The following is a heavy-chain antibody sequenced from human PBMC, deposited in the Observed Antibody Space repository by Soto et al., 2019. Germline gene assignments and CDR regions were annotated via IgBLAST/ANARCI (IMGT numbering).Heavy chain of an antibody. D-gene: IGHD3-22*01. Sequence: PSETLSLTCTVSGGSISSGGYSWGWIRQPPGKGLEWIGYIYHSGSTYYNPSLKNRVTISVDRSKNQFSLKLSSVTAADTAVYYCARAPARYYYDSSGYYYGDYFDYWGQGTLVTVSS. J-gene: IGHJ4*02. CDR2: IYHSGST. CDR1: GGSISSGGYS. V-gene: IGHV4-30-2*01. CDR3: ARAPARYYYDSSGYYYGDYFDY.